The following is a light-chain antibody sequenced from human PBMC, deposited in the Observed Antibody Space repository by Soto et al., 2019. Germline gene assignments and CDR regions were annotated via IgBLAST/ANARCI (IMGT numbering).Light chain of an antibody. CDR3: WEDAGRSTYV. CDR1: SSDVGSYNF. J-gene: IGLJ1*01. Sequence: QSALTQPASVSGSPGQSITISCTRTSSDVGSYNFVSWYQQHPGKVPKVMIYEVSKRPSGVSDRFSGSKSGNTASLTISGLQAEDEADYYCWEDAGRSTYVFGTGTKVTVL. V-gene: IGLV2-23*02. CDR2: EVS.